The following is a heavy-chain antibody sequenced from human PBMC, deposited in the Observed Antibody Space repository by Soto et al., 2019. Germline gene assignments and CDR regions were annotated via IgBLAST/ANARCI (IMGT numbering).Heavy chain of an antibody. Sequence: SLRLSCAASGFTFSSYAMHWVRQAPGKGLEWVAVISYDGSNKYYADSVKGRFTIPRDNSKNTLYLQMNSLRAEDTAVYYCAKSSIAARGSYYGMDVWGQGTTVTVSS. CDR2: ISYDGSNK. J-gene: IGHJ6*02. D-gene: IGHD6-6*01. CDR3: AKSSIAARGSYYGMDV. V-gene: IGHV3-30-3*02. CDR1: GFTFSSYA.